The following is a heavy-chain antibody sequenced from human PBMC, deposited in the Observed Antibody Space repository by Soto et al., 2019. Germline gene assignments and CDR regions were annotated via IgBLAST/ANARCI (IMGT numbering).Heavy chain of an antibody. J-gene: IGHJ6*02. CDR2: VIPIFGTA. Sequence: SVKVSCKASGGTFSSYAISWVRQAPGQGLEWMGGVIPIFGTANYAQKFQGRVTITADESTSIAYMELSSLRSEDMAVYYCASVVVTAIRVYYYYGMDVWGQGTTVTVSS. CDR1: GGTFSSYA. CDR3: ASVVVTAIRVYYYYGMDV. D-gene: IGHD2-21*02. V-gene: IGHV1-69*13.